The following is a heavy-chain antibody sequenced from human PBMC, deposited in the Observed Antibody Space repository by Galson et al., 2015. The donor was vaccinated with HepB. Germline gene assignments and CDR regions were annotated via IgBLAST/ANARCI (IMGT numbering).Heavy chain of an antibody. Sequence: CAISGDSVSSNSAAWNWIRQSPSRGLEWLGRTYYRSKWYNDYAVSVKSRITINPDTSKNQFSLQLNSVTPEDTAVYYCARDPKKKKVVVPAVMGDAFDIWGQGTMVTVSS. J-gene: IGHJ3*02. CDR1: GDSVSSNSAA. CDR2: TYYRSKWYN. CDR3: ARDPKKKKVVVPAVMGDAFDI. V-gene: IGHV6-1*01. D-gene: IGHD2-2*01.